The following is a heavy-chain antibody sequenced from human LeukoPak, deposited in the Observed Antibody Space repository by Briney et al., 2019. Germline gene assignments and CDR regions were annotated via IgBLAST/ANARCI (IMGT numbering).Heavy chain of an antibody. Sequence: SVKVSCKASGGTFSSYAISWARQAPGQGLEWMGGIIPIFGTANYAQKFQGRVTITADESTSTAYMELSSLRSEDTAVYYCARVMVGARSYFDYWGQGTLVTVSS. CDR3: ARVMVGARSYFDY. CDR1: GGTFSSYA. CDR2: IIPIFGTA. D-gene: IGHD1-26*01. V-gene: IGHV1-69*13. J-gene: IGHJ4*02.